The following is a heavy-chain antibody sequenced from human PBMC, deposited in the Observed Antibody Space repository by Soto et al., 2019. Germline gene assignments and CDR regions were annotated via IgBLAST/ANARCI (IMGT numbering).Heavy chain of an antibody. CDR1: GFILNNAW. Sequence: GGSLRLSCAVSGFILNNAWMSWVRQAPGKGLEWVARIRSKTDGGTTDYAAPVKGRFTISRDDSKNTLYLQMNGLKSEDTAVYFCAALRRYLAGFDPWGQGTLVTVSS. V-gene: IGHV3-15*01. J-gene: IGHJ5*02. CDR2: IRSKTDGGTT. D-gene: IGHD6-13*01. CDR3: AALRRYLAGFDP.